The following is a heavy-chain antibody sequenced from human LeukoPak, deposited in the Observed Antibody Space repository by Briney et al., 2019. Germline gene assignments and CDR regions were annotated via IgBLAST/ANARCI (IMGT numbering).Heavy chain of an antibody. V-gene: IGHV3-11*01. Sequence: GGSLRLSCAASGFTFSDYYMSWIRRAPGKGLEWVSYISSSGSTIYYADSVKGRFTISRDNAKNSLYLQMNSLRAEDTAVYYCARERAMVRGVLLFWGQGTLVTVSS. CDR1: GFTFSDYY. CDR2: ISSSGSTI. J-gene: IGHJ4*02. CDR3: ARERAMVRGVLLF. D-gene: IGHD3-10*01.